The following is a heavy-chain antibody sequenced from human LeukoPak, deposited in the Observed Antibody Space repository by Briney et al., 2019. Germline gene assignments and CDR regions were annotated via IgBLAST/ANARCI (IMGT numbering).Heavy chain of an antibody. CDR2: MNPNNGHT. V-gene: IGHV1-8*01. Sequence: ASVKVSCKASGYTFTTYDINWVRQATGQGPEWMGWMNPNNGHTGYAQKFQGRVTMTRNSSISTAYLELSSLTSEDTAVYYCAKISGYDLVHWGQGTLVTVSS. CDR3: AKISGYDLVH. J-gene: IGHJ4*02. CDR1: GYTFTTYD. D-gene: IGHD5-12*01.